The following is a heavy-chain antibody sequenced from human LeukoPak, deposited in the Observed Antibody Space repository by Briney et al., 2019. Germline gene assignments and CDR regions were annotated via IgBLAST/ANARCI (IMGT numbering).Heavy chain of an antibody. CDR3: AKWGCSGGSCYPFDY. Sequence: GGSLRLSCAASGFTFRTSGMSWVRQAPGKGLEWVSAISGSGVSTYYADSVKGRFTISRDNSKNTLYLQMNSLRAEDTAVYYCAKWGCSGGSCYPFDYWGQGTLVTVSS. J-gene: IGHJ4*02. CDR1: GFTFRTSG. CDR2: ISGSGVST. D-gene: IGHD2-15*01. V-gene: IGHV3-23*01.